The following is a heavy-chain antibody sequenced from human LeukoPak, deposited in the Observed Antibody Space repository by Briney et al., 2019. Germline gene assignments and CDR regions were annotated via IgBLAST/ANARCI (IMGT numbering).Heavy chain of an antibody. CDR3: ARTDYYYGMDV. Sequence: GEALQISGKGSGYSFTSYWIGGVRPLPGKGLEWMGIIYPGDSDTRYSPSFQGQVTISADKSISTAYLQWSSLKASDTAMYYCARTDYYYGMDVWGQGTTVTVSS. CDR2: IYPGDSDT. J-gene: IGHJ6*02. V-gene: IGHV5-51*01. CDR1: GYSFTSYW.